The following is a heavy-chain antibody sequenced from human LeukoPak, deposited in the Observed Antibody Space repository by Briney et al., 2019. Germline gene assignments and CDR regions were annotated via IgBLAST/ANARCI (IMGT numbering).Heavy chain of an antibody. V-gene: IGHV1-46*01. CDR1: GYTFTGYY. J-gene: IGHJ3*02. Sequence: ASVKVSCKASGYTFTGYYMHWVRQAPGQGLEWMGIINPSGGSTSYAQKFQGRVTMTRDMSTSTVYMELSSLRSEDTAVYYCARVGGSGFAFDIWGQGTMVTVSS. CDR2: INPSGGST. CDR3: ARVGGSGFAFDI. D-gene: IGHD1-26*01.